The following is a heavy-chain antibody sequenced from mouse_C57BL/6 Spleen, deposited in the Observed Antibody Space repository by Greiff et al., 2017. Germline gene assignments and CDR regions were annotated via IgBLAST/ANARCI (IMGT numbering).Heavy chain of an antibody. V-gene: IGHV1-61*01. CDR3: ARGSMVTTKAGAMDY. Sequence: QVQLQQPGAELVRPGSSVKLSCKASGYTFTSYWMDWVKQRPGQGLEWIGNIYPSDSETHYNQKFKDKATLTVDKSSSTAYMQLSSLTSEDSAVYYCARGSMVTTKAGAMDYWGQGTSVTVSS. J-gene: IGHJ4*01. CDR2: IYPSDSET. D-gene: IGHD2-2*01. CDR1: GYTFTSYW.